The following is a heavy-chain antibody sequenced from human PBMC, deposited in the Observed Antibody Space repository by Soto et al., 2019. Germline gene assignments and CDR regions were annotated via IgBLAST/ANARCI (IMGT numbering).Heavy chain of an antibody. V-gene: IGHV3-23*01. CDR3: AVDEDYGGNLGAFDL. CDR1: GFTFSSYA. J-gene: IGHJ3*01. CDR2: ISGSGGST. D-gene: IGHD4-17*01. Sequence: EVQLLESGGGLVQPGGSLRLSCAASGFTFSSYAMSWVRQAPGKGLEWVSAISGSGGSTYYADSVKGRFTISRDNYKNTLHRQMNSLRAEDTAVYYCAVDEDYGGNLGAFDLWGQGTMVTVSS.